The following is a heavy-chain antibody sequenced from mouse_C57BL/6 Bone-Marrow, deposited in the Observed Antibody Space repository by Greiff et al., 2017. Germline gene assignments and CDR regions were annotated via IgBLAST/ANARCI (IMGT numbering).Heavy chain of an antibody. CDR1: GYTFTSYD. CDR3: ARSPITTVRWYFDV. J-gene: IGHJ1*03. CDR2: IYPRDGST. D-gene: IGHD1-1*01. Sequence: VQGVESGPELVKPGASVKLSCKASGYTFTSYDINWVKQRPGQGLEWIGWIYPRDGSTKYNEKFKGKATLTVDTSSSTAYMELHSLTSEDSAVYFCARSPITTVRWYFDVWGTGTTVTVSS. V-gene: IGHV1-85*01.